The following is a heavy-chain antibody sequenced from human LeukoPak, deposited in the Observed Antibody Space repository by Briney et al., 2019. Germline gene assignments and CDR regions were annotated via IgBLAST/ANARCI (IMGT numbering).Heavy chain of an antibody. D-gene: IGHD4-17*01. J-gene: IGHJ4*02. V-gene: IGHV3-7*01. CDR2: IKKDGGQ. CDR3: ARGPDYGDRLDYFDY. Sequence: GGSLRLSCAASGFMFSRHWMGWVREAPGKGLEWVATIKKDGGQYYVDSVKGRFIISRDNAKNSLDLQMNNLRAEDTAVYSCARGPDYGDRLDYFDYWGQGTLVTVSS. CDR1: GFMFSRHW.